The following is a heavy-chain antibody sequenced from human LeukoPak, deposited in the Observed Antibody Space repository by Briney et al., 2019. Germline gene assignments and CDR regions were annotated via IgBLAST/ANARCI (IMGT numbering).Heavy chain of an antibody. J-gene: IGHJ3*02. D-gene: IGHD4-17*01. CDR1: GYTFTSYD. V-gene: IGHV1-8*03. CDR3: ARVGPHYGDSSMRSDAFDI. Sequence: ASVKVSCKASGYTFTSYDINWVRQATGQGLEWMGWMNPNSGNTGYAQKFQGRVTTTRNTSISTAYMELSSLRSEDTAVYYCARVGPHYGDSSMRSDAFDIWGQGTMVTVSS. CDR2: MNPNSGNT.